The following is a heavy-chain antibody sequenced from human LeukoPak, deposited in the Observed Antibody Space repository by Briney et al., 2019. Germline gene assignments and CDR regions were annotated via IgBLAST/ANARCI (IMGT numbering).Heavy chain of an antibody. V-gene: IGHV1-46*01. CDR2: INPSGGST. CDR3: ARESPSYPRRRMKHYFDY. CDR1: GYTFTSYY. D-gene: IGHD2-21*01. Sequence: ASVKVSCKASGYTFTSYYMHWVRQAPGQGLEWMGIINPSGGSTSYAQKFQGRVTITRDTSTSTVYMELSSLRSEDTAVYYCARESPSYPRRRMKHYFDYWGQGTLVTVSS. J-gene: IGHJ4*02.